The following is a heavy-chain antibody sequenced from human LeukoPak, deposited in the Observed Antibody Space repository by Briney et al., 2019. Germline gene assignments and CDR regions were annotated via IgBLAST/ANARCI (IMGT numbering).Heavy chain of an antibody. D-gene: IGHD3-22*01. Sequence: GGSLRLSCAASGFTFSSYGMHWVRQAPGKGLEWVAFIRYDGSNKYYADSVKGRFTISRDNSKNTLYLQMNSLRAEDTAVYYCAKSRLEYYYDSSDDYWGQGTLVTVSS. V-gene: IGHV3-30*02. CDR3: AKSRLEYYYDSSDDY. CDR1: GFTFSSYG. J-gene: IGHJ4*02. CDR2: IRYDGSNK.